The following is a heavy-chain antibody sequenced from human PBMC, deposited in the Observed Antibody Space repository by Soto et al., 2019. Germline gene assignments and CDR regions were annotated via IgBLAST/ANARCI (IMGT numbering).Heavy chain of an antibody. D-gene: IGHD6-19*01. CDR3: TRKYGMPVASTLDY. Sequence: SDTLSLRCAVSGYSVSVSIWWGWIRQPPGKGLEWMGHIYNSGSTYYKSSLKGPVTMSIDTSKNQFSLRLYSVTAVDTAVYCCTRKYGMPVASTLDYWGQPILLTVSS. V-gene: IGHV4-28*01. CDR2: IYNSGST. J-gene: IGHJ4*02. CDR1: GYSVSVSIW.